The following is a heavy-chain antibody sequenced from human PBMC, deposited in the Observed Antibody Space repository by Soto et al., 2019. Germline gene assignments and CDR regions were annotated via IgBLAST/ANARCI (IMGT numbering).Heavy chain of an antibody. J-gene: IGHJ6*02. CDR2: ISANNDHT. Sequence: AASVKVSCKASGGTFSSYAITWVRQAPGQGLEWMGWISANNDHTNYPQKLQGRVTMTTDTSTSTAYMELSSLRSDDTAVYFCARYRHCSGDSCNYYYIMDVWGQGTTVTVSS. D-gene: IGHD2-15*01. CDR1: GGTFSSYA. V-gene: IGHV1-18*01. CDR3: ARYRHCSGDSCNYYYIMDV.